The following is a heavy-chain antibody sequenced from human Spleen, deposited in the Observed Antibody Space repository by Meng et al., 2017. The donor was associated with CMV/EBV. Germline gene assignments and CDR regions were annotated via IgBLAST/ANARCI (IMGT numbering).Heavy chain of an antibody. D-gene: IGHD3-9*01. CDR1: GFTFSNYA. V-gene: IGHV3-23*01. CDR3: AKASNYDILTVGTWFDP. CDR2: VTGSGGTT. Sequence: GGSLRLSCAASGFTFSNYAMTWVRQTPGKGLEWVSSVTGSGGTTYYADSVKGRFSISRDNSKHTLYLHMSSLRAEDTALYYCAKASNYDILTVGTWFDPWGQGTLVTVSS. J-gene: IGHJ5*02.